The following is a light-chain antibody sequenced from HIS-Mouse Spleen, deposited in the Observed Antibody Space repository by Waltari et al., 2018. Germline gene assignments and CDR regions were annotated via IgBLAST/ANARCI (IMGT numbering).Light chain of an antibody. CDR2: GKN. CDR3: NSRDSSGNHVV. J-gene: IGLJ2*01. Sequence: SSELTQDPAVSVALGQTVRITCQGDSLRSYYASWYQQKPGPAPLLVSYGKNNRPSGIPDGFSGSSSGNTASLTITGAQAEDEADYYCNSRDSSGNHVVFGGGTKLTVL. V-gene: IGLV3-19*01. CDR1: SLRSYY.